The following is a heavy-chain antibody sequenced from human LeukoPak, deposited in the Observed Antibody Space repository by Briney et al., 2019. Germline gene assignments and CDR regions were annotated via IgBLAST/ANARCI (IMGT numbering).Heavy chain of an antibody. J-gene: IGHJ4*02. Sequence: GGSLRLSCAASGFTFDNYVMTWVRQAPGKGLEWVAVISYDGSNKYYADSVKGRFTISRDNSKNTLYLQMNSLRAEDTAVYYCAKESRGYDPDYFDYWGQGTLVTVSS. CDR2: ISYDGSNK. CDR1: GFTFDNYV. D-gene: IGHD5-12*01. CDR3: AKESRGYDPDYFDY. V-gene: IGHV3-30*18.